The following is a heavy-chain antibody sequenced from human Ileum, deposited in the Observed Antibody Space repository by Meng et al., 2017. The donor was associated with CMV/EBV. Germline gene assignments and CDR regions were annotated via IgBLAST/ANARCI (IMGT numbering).Heavy chain of an antibody. CDR3: ARVEHEWIPDF. J-gene: IGHJ1*01. Sequence: GGSLRLSCAASGFIFSDCWMAWFRQAPGKGLEWVANIKPDSTEKFYAGSVRGRFTISRDNAEKSLFLQMNSLRAEDTAFYYCARVEHEWIPDFWGQGTLVTVSS. D-gene: IGHD5-18*01. CDR1: GFIFSDCW. V-gene: IGHV3-7*01. CDR2: IKPDSTEK.